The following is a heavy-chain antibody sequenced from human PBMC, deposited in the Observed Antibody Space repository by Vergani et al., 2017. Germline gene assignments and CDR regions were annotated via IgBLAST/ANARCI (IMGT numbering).Heavy chain of an antibody. CDR1: GGSLSSYY. Sequence: QVQLQESGPGLVKPSETLSLTCTVSGGSLSSYYWSWIRQPPGKGLEWIGYIYYSGSTNYNPSLKRRIPITVDTSKNQLSPKLSPVPAADTAVYYCARIGGREHYWGQGTLVTVSS. J-gene: IGHJ4*02. CDR3: ARIGGREHY. V-gene: IGHV4-59*01. D-gene: IGHD3-16*01. CDR2: IYYSGST.